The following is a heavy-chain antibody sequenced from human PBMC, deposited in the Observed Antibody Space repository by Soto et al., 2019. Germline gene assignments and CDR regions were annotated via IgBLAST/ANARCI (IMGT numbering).Heavy chain of an antibody. V-gene: IGHV3-30*18. CDR3: AKDLGWFDCFDT. CDR2: ISYDSSNK. J-gene: IGHJ3*02. Sequence: QVQLVESGGGVVQPGRSLRLSCAASGFTFSRSGMHWVRQAPGKGLEWVAIISYDSSNKYYADSVKGRFTISRDNSKNTLYLQMNSLRVEDTAVYYCAKDLGWFDCFDTWGRGTMVTVSS. CDR1: GFTFSRSG. D-gene: IGHD6-19*01.